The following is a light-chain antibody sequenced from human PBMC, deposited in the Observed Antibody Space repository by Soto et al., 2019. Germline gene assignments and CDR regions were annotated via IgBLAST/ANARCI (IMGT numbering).Light chain of an antibody. CDR2: AAS. CDR3: QQYGPSPPYT. Sequence: EVVLTQSPGTLSLSPGERATLSCRASRTFASSYLAWYQQKPGQAPRLLIYAASSRATGIPDRFSGSGSGADFTLTISRLEPEDFAVYYCQQYGPSPPYTFGQGTKVEIK. J-gene: IGKJ2*01. V-gene: IGKV3-20*01. CDR1: RTFASSY.